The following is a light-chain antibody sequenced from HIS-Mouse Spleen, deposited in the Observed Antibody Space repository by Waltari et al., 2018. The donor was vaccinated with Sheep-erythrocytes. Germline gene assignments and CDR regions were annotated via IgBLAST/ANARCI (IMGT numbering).Light chain of an antibody. V-gene: IGLV2-23*01. Sequence: QSALTQPASVSVSPGQSITISCTGTSSDVGSYNLVSWYQQHPGKAPKLMIYEGSKRPSGVSNRVSGSKSGNTASLTISGLQAEDEADYYCCSYAGSSTPWVFGGGTKLTVL. J-gene: IGLJ3*02. CDR3: CSYAGSSTPWV. CDR2: EGS. CDR1: SSDVGSYNL.